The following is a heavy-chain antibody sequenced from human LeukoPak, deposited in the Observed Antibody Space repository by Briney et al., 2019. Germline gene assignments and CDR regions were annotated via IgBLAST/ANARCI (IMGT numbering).Heavy chain of an antibody. Sequence: SETLSLTCTVAGGSISSNYWSWSRQPPGKGLEWIGYIYYSGGTNYNPSLKSRVTISRNTSKNQFSLKLTSVTAADTAVYYCARQTHYTPAFDYWGQGTLVTVSS. CDR1: GGSISSNY. CDR2: IYYSGGT. D-gene: IGHD2-15*01. J-gene: IGHJ4*02. V-gene: IGHV4-59*08. CDR3: ARQTHYTPAFDY.